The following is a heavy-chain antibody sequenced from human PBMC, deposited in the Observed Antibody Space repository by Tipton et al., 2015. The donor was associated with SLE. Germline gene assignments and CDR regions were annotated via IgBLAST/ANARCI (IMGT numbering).Heavy chain of an antibody. D-gene: IGHD3-22*01. V-gene: IGHV4-30-2*01. CDR2: IYHSGST. CDR3: ARVGNLGYDSSGLDY. Sequence: WSWIRQPPGKGLEWIGYIYHSGSTYYNPSLKSRVTISVDRSKNQFSLKLSSVTAADTAVYYCARVGNLGYDSSGLDYWGQGTLVTVSS. J-gene: IGHJ4*02.